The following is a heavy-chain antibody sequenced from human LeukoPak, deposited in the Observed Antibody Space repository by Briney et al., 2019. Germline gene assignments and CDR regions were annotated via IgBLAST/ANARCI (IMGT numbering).Heavy chain of an antibody. CDR2: IYYSGST. J-gene: IGHJ4*02. V-gene: IGHV4-31*03. CDR3: AREAQPTYYYDSSGYYFAY. D-gene: IGHD3-22*01. Sequence: PSETLSLTCTVSGGSISSGGYYWSWIRQHSGKGLEWIGYIYYSGSTYYNPSLKSRVTISVDTSKNQFSLKLSSVTAADTAVYYCAREAQPTYYYDSSGYYFAYWGQGTLVTVSS. CDR1: GGSISSGGYY.